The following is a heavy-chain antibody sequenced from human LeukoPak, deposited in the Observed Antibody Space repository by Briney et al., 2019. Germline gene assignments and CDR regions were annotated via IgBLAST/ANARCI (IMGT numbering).Heavy chain of an antibody. J-gene: IGHJ4*02. CDR2: IKQDGNEK. V-gene: IGHV3-7*01. CDR3: GRDRIAERGTGWRVDY. D-gene: IGHD6-13*01. CDR1: GFTFSSYW. Sequence: GGSLRLSCAASGFTFSSYWMGWVRQAPGKGLEWVANIKQDGNEKYYLDSVKGRFTISRDNAKNSLYLQMNSLRDEDTAVYYCGRDRIAERGTGWRVDYWAQGTLVTVSS.